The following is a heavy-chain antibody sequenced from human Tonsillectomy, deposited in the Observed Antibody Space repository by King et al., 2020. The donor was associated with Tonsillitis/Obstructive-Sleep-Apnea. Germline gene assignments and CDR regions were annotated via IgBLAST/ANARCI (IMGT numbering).Heavy chain of an antibody. V-gene: IGHV3-20*04. J-gene: IGHJ6*03. CDR1: GFTFDDYG. CDR2: INWNGGST. Sequence: VQLVESGGRVVRPGGSLRLSCAASGFTFDDYGMSWVRQAPGKGLEWVSGINWNGGSTGYADCVKGRFTISRDNAKNSLYLQMNSLRAEDTAFYYCAREYRGPPNYYYYMDVWGKGTTVTVSS. CDR3: AREYRGPPNYYYYMDV. D-gene: IGHD3-16*02.